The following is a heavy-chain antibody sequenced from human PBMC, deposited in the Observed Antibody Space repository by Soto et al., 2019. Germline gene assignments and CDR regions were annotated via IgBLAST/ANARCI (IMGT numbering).Heavy chain of an antibody. D-gene: IGHD1-1*01. J-gene: IGHJ4*02. CDR2: ISSTGSGT. V-gene: IGHV3-48*03. Sequence: EVQLVESVGDLVQPGGSLRLSCAASGFTFSSYEMHWVRQAPGKGLEWISYISSTGSGTHYADSVKGRFTISRDNARNSLSLQMNSLRAEDTAIYYCVRDLHEPLPADVLQVANWGQGTQVTVSS. CDR3: VRDLHEPLPADVLQVAN. CDR1: GFTFSSYE.